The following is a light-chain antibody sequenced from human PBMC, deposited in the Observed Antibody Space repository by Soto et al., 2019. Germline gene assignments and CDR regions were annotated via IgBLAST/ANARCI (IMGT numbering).Light chain of an antibody. V-gene: IGKV1-39*01. Sequence: DIQMTQSPSSLSASVGDRVTITCRASQSISTFLNWYQQKPGKAPKLLILVASTLPSGVPSRFSGSGSGTEFTLTISSLQPEDFATYYCQQSYSNTQTFGQGTKVEIK. J-gene: IGKJ1*01. CDR3: QQSYSNTQT. CDR1: QSISTF. CDR2: VAS.